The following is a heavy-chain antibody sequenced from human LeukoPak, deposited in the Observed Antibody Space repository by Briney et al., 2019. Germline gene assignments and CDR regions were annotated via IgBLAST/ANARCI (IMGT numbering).Heavy chain of an antibody. V-gene: IGHV3-21*01. CDR3: ARDGQTGTTVY. J-gene: IGHJ4*02. CDR2: ISSSSSYI. CDR1: GFTFSSYG. D-gene: IGHD1-7*01. Sequence: GKSLRLSCAASGFTFSSYGMHWVRQAPGKGLEWVSSISSSSSYIYYADSVKGRFTISRDNAKNSLHLQMNSLRAEDTAVYYCARDGQTGTTVYWGQGTLVTVSS.